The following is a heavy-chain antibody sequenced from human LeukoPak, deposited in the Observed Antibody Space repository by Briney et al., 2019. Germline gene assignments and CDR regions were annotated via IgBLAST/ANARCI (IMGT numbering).Heavy chain of an antibody. J-gene: IGHJ3*02. V-gene: IGHV7-4-1*02. CDR3: ARSIEPLIRFLDHDAFDI. CDR1: GYTFTSYA. Sequence: ASVKVSCKASGYTFTSYAMNWVRQAPGQGLEWMGWINTNTGNPTYAQGFTGRFVFSLGTSVSTAYLQISSLKAEDTAVYYCARSIEPLIRFLDHDAFDIWGQGTMVTVSS. D-gene: IGHD3-3*01. CDR2: INTNTGNP.